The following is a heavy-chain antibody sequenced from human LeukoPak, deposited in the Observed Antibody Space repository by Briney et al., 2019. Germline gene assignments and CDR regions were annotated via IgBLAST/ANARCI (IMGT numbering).Heavy chain of an antibody. CDR2: IKQDGSEK. J-gene: IGHJ4*02. V-gene: IGHV3-7*01. D-gene: IGHD6-19*01. Sequence: PGGSLRPSCAASGFTFSSYWMSWVRQAPGKGLEWVANIKQDGSEKYYVDSVKGRFTISRDNAKNSLYLQMNSLRAEDTAVYYCARDHLGNGIAVAVFFDYWGQGTLVTVSS. CDR1: GFTFSSYW. CDR3: ARDHLGNGIAVAVFFDY.